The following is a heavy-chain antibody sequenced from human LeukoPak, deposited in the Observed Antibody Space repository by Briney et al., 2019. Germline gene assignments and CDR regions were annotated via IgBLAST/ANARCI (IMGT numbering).Heavy chain of an antibody. Sequence: ASVNVSFKASVYTFTSYGISWVRQAPGQGREWMGWISAYNGNTNYAQKLQGRVTMTTDTSTSTAYMELRSLRSDDTAVYYCARDQTAYYDFWSGYYAYCGQGTLVTVSS. CDR2: ISAYNGNT. D-gene: IGHD3-3*01. V-gene: IGHV1-18*01. J-gene: IGHJ4*02. CDR1: VYTFTSYG. CDR3: ARDQTAYYDFWSGYYAY.